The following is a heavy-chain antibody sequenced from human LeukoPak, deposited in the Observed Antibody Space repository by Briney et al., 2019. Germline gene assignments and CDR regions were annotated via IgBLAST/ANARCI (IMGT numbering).Heavy chain of an antibody. V-gene: IGHV3-53*01. CDR1: GFTVSSNY. Sequence: GGSLRLSCAASGFTVSSNYMSWGRQAPGKGLEWVSVIYSGGSTYYADSVKCRFTISRDNSKNTLYLQMNSLRAEDTAVYYCARGAGSYEYYMDVWGKGTTVTVSS. CDR3: ARGAGSYEYYMDV. CDR2: IYSGGST. J-gene: IGHJ6*03. D-gene: IGHD3-10*01.